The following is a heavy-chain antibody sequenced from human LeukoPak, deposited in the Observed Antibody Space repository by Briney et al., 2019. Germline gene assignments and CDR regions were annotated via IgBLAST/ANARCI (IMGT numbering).Heavy chain of an antibody. D-gene: IGHD2-15*01. V-gene: IGHV1-69*13. CDR3: ARVVVAATTYWFDP. CDR2: IIPIFGTA. J-gene: IGHJ5*02. Sequence: GASVKVSCKASGGTFSSYAISWVRQAPGQGLEWMGGIIPIFGTANYAQKFRGRVTITADESTSTAYMELSSLRSEDTAVYYCARVVVAATTYWFDPWGQGTLVTVSS. CDR1: GGTFSSYA.